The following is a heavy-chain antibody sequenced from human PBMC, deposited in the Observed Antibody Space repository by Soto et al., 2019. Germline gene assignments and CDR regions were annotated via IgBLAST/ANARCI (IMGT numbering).Heavy chain of an antibody. Sequence: ETLSLTCSFSAVPINTKPHAGDWLRQPPGKGLEWIGSMSRSGSTHYNPSLKSRLTISLDMSKNHFSLDLRSVTAADTAVYYCVGHFNARGGGHFPHWGQGTPVTVAS. J-gene: IGHJ1*01. V-gene: IGHV4-39*02. D-gene: IGHD3-10*01. CDR3: VGHFNARGGGHFPH. CDR1: AVPINTKPHA. CDR2: MSRSGST.